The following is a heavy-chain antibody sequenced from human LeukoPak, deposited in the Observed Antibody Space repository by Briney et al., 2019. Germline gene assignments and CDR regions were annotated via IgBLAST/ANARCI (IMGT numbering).Heavy chain of an antibody. CDR1: GGSITNSNYY. V-gene: IGHV4-39*01. CDR2: FYYSGNT. CDR3: VRHEEEDGYNAKTFDF. D-gene: IGHD5-24*01. Sequence: SETLSLTCTVSGGSITNSNYYWGWVRQPPGKGLEWIWAFYYSGNTYYNPSLKSRATTSVDTSKNQFSLSLTSVTAADTAVYFCVRHEEEDGYNAKTFDFWGQGTLVTASS. J-gene: IGHJ4*02.